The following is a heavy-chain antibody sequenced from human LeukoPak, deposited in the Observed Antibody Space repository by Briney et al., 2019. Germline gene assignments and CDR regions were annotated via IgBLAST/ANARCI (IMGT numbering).Heavy chain of an antibody. CDR2: ISWNSGSI. CDR1: GFTFDDYA. D-gene: IGHD1-26*01. V-gene: IGHV3-9*01. J-gene: IGHJ4*02. CDR3: AKGSYSGSYYQFDY. Sequence: GGSLRLSCAASGFTFDDYAMHWVRQAPGKGLEWVSGISWNSGSIGYADSVKGRFTISRDNAKNSLYLQMNSLRAEDTALYYCAKGSYSGSYYQFDYWGQGTLVTVSS.